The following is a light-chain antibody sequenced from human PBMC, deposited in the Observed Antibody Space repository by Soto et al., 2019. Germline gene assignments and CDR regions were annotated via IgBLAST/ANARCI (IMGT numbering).Light chain of an antibody. CDR2: GAS. V-gene: IGKV3-20*01. J-gene: IGKJ4*01. CDR3: QQYGSSLT. Sequence: DIVMTQSPATLSLSPGERATLSCRASQSVGNNLAWYQQKPGQAPRLLIYGASSRATGIPDRFSGSGSGTDFTLTISRLEPEDFAVYYCQQYGSSLTFGGGTKVDIK. CDR1: QSVGNN.